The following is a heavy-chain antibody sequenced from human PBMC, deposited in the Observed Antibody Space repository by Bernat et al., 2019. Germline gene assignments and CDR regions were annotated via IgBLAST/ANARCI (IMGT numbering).Heavy chain of an antibody. J-gene: IGHJ4*02. V-gene: IGHV3-23*01. CDR2: ISGSGGST. CDR3: AKYFTRTIVLMVYVTPWVDY. CDR1: GFTFSSYA. D-gene: IGHD2-8*01. Sequence: EVQLLESGGGLVQPGGSLRLSCAASGFTFSSYAMSWVRQAPGKGLEWVSAISGSGGSTYYADSVKGRFTISRDNSKNTLYLQMNSLRAEDTAVYYCAKYFTRTIVLMVYVTPWVDYWGQGTLVTVSS.